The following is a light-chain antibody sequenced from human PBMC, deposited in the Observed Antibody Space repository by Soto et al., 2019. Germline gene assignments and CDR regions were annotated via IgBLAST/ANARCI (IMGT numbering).Light chain of an antibody. V-gene: IGKV1-5*03. Sequence: DIQMTQSPSTLSASVGDRVTITCRASQSISNWLAWYQQKLGKAPKLLIYKASSLESGVPSRFSGSGSGTEFTLTISSLQPDDFATYYCQQYNSYSYTFGQGTKLEIK. CDR3: QQYNSYSYT. J-gene: IGKJ2*01. CDR1: QSISNW. CDR2: KAS.